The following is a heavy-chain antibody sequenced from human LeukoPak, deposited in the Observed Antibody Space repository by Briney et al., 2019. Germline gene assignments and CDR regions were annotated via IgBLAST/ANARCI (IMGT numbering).Heavy chain of an antibody. CDR2: LWFDGSNT. Sequence: GRSLRLSCAASGFTFSSYGMHWVRQAPGKGLEWVAVLWFDGSNTYYADSVKGRFTISRDNSKNTLYLQMNSLRAEDTAVYYCAKDPYYYDSSDYLRDVRGYFDLWGRGTLATVSS. CDR1: GFTFSSYG. CDR3: AKDPYYYDSSDYLRDVRGYFDL. V-gene: IGHV3-33*06. J-gene: IGHJ2*01. D-gene: IGHD3-22*01.